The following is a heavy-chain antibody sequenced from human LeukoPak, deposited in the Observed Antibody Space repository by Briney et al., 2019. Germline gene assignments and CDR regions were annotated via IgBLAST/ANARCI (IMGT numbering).Heavy chain of an antibody. V-gene: IGHV3-21*01. CDR2: ISSSSRYI. D-gene: IGHD3-16*01. CDR1: GFNFSRYS. J-gene: IGHJ4*02. Sequence: PGGSLRLSCAASGFNFSRYSMTWVRQAPGKGLEWGSSISSSSRYIYYEDSVKGRFTISRDNAKNSLYLQMNSLRAEDTAVYYCARADGGGNLIWFDYWGQGTLVTVSS. CDR3: ARADGGGNLIWFDY.